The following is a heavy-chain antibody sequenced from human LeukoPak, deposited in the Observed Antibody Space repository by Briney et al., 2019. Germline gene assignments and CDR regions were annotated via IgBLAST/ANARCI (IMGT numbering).Heavy chain of an antibody. CDR1: GFTFSSYA. D-gene: IGHD5-12*01. V-gene: IGHV3-30-3*01. J-gene: IGHJ4*02. Sequence: GRSLRLSCAASGFTFSSYAMHWVRQAPGKGLEWVAVISYDGSNKYYADSVKGRFTISRDNSKNTLYLQMNSLRAEDTAVYYCARGAYSGYPLGYYFDYWGLGTLVIVSS. CDR2: ISYDGSNK. CDR3: ARGAYSGYPLGYYFDY.